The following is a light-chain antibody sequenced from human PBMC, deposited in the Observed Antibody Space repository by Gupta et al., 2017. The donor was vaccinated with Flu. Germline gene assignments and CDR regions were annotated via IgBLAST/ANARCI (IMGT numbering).Light chain of an antibody. J-gene: IGKJ3*01. CDR2: TLS. CDR1: QSLLYVYDGNTY. V-gene: IGKV2-40*01. Sequence: DIVMSQTPPALPVTPGEPPSVSCRSSQSLLYVYDGNTYLDWYLQRPGQSPQLLIYTLSYRASGVPDRFSGSGSGTDFTLKISSVEADDAGVYYCRQRFACPGTFGHGTKVDIK. CDR3: RQRFACPGT.